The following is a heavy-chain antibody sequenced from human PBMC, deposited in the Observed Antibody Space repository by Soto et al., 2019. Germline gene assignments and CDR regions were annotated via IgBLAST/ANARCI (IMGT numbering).Heavy chain of an antibody. J-gene: IGHJ4*02. CDR3: VAWVSAHFDF. V-gene: IGHV3-23*01. CDR1: GFTFRFHG. CDR2: IKHDAVTT. Sequence: GGSLRLSCEASGFTFRFHGMSWVRQAPGKGPEWISTIKHDAVTTHHADSGKGRFTISRDNSRSTLDLHMGSLRAEDTAMYYCVAWVSAHFDFWGQGTLVTVSS. D-gene: IGHD2-8*01.